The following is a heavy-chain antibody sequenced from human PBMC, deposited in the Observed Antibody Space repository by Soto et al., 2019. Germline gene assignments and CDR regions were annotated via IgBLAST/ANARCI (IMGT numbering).Heavy chain of an antibody. D-gene: IGHD2-2*02. CDR1: GGSFSGYY. V-gene: IGHV4-34*01. J-gene: IGHJ4*02. CDR2: INHSGST. Sequence: PSETLSLTXAVYGGSFSGYYWSWIRQPPGKGLEWIGEINHSGSTNYNPSLKSRVTISVDTSKNQFSLKLSSVTAADTAVYYCARGDIVVVPAAISPNYFDYWGQGTLVTVSS. CDR3: ARGDIVVVPAAISPNYFDY.